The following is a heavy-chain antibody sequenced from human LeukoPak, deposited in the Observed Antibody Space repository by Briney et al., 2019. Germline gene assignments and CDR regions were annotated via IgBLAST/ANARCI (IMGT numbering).Heavy chain of an antibody. CDR2: IYYSGST. Sequence: SETLSLTCTVSGGSISSYYWSWIRQPPGKGLEGIGYIYYSGSTNYNPSLTSRVTISVDTSKNQFSLKLSSVTAADTAVYYCARGLYGDYVFDYWGQGTLVTVSS. CDR3: ARGLYGDYVFDY. D-gene: IGHD4-17*01. CDR1: GGSISSYY. V-gene: IGHV4-59*01. J-gene: IGHJ4*02.